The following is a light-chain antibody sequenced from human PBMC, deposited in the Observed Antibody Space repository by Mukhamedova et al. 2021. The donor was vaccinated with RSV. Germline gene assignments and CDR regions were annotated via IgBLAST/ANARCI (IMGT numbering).Light chain of an antibody. V-gene: IGKV1-39*01. CDR1: QSLSNF. J-gene: IGKJ2*01. Sequence: ITCRASQSLSNFLNWYQQEAGKAPKLLIYATTSLQSGVPSRFSGSVSGTDFTLTITSLQPEDFATYYCQQSYSTPYIFGQGTKLE. CDR3: QQSYSTPYI. CDR2: ATT.